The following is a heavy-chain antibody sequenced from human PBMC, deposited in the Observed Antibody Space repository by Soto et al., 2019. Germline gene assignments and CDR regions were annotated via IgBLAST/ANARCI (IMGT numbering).Heavy chain of an antibody. CDR1: GYTFTSYA. Sequence: QVQLVQSGAEVKKPGASVKVSCKASGYTFTSYAMHWVRQAPGQRLEWMGWINARNGNTKYSQKFQGRDTITRDTPASTAYMERSNVRAEDTSVYYCAIGESPYSSSWARFDYWGQGTLVTVS. CDR3: AIGESPYSSSWARFDY. CDR2: INARNGNT. J-gene: IGHJ4*02. V-gene: IGHV1-3*01. D-gene: IGHD6-13*01.